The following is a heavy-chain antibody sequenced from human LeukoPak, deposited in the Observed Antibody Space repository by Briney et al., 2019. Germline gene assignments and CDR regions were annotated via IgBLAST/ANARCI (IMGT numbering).Heavy chain of an antibody. CDR2: IKQDGSEK. CDR3: AKELYYYGSGKNYFDY. Sequence: GGSLRLSCAASGFTFSSYWMSWVRQAPGKGLEWVANIKQDGSEKYYVDSVKGRFTISRDNAKNSLYLQMNSLRAEDTAVYYCAKELYYYGSGKNYFDYWGQGTLVTVSS. CDR1: GFTFSSYW. D-gene: IGHD3-10*01. V-gene: IGHV3-7*04. J-gene: IGHJ4*02.